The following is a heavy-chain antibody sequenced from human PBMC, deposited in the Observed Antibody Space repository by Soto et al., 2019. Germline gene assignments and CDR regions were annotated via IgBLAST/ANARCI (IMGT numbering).Heavy chain of an antibody. CDR1: GFTFSSYA. Sequence: GGSLRLSCTASGFTFSSYAMSWVRQAPGKGLEWVSAISGSGGSTYYADSVKGRFTISRDNSKNTLYLQMNSLRAEDTAVYYCARSEAAGPFDYWGQGTLVTVSS. D-gene: IGHD6-13*01. J-gene: IGHJ4*02. CDR3: ARSEAAGPFDY. CDR2: ISGSGGST. V-gene: IGHV3-23*01.